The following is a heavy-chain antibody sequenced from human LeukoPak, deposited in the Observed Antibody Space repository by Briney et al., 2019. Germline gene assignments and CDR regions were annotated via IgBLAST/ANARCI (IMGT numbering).Heavy chain of an antibody. D-gene: IGHD3-3*01. CDR1: GFTFSRNW. J-gene: IGHJ4*02. CDR2: INSDGSST. V-gene: IGHV3-74*01. CDR3: AKVGIFKRPGPGLYYFDY. Sequence: GGSLRLSCAASGFTFSRNWMHWVRQAPGKGLVWVSQINSDGSSTNYADSVKGRFTISRDNSKNTLYLQMNSLRAEDTAVYYCAKVGIFKRPGPGLYYFDYWGQGTLVTVSS.